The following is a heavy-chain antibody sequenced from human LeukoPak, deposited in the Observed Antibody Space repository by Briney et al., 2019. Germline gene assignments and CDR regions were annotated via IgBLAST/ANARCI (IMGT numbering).Heavy chain of an antibody. CDR2: ISAYNDNT. J-gene: IGHJ5*02. V-gene: IGHV1-18*01. Sequence: ASVKVSCKASGHTFTSYGISWVRQAPGQGLEWMGWISAYNDNTNYAQKFQGRVTMTTDTSTSTAYMGLRSLRSDDTAVYYCARGGYVTTWWFDPWGQGTLVTVSS. D-gene: IGHD4-11*01. CDR1: GHTFTSYG. CDR3: ARGGYVTTWWFDP.